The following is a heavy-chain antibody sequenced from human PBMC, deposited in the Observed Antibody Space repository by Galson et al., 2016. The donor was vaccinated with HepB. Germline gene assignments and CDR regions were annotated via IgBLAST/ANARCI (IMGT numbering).Heavy chain of an antibody. CDR3: TRAAENWDGMWRNGFAV. J-gene: IGHJ3*01. Sequence: CAISGDSVSNINSAWAWVRQSPSRGLEWLGRTYYRSKWFNHYAVSVKSRMTTNADTSNNQFSLQLESVTLEDTAVYYCTRAAENWDGMWRNGFAVWGQGTVVTVS. V-gene: IGHV6-1*01. D-gene: IGHD1-1*01. CDR1: GDSVSNINSA. CDR2: TYYRSKWFN.